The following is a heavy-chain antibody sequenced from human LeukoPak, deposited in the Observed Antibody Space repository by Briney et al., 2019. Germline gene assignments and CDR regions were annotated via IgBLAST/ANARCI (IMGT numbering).Heavy chain of an antibody. CDR3: ARDRYSSGWNGWFDP. D-gene: IGHD6-19*01. J-gene: IGHJ5*02. V-gene: IGHV1-69*13. CDR2: IIPIFGTA. Sequence: GASVKVSCKASGGTFSSYAISWVRQAPGQGLEWMGGIIPIFGTANYAQKFQGRVTITADESTSTAYMELSSLRSEDTAVYYCARDRYSSGWNGWFDPWGQGTLVTVSS. CDR1: GGTFSSYA.